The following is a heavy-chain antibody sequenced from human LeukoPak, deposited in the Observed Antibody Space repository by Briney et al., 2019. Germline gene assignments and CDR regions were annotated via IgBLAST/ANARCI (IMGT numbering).Heavy chain of an antibody. CDR3: AKDGPSWFFDY. D-gene: IGHD3-22*01. CDR1: GFTFSSYA. J-gene: IGHJ4*02. Sequence: GGSLRLSCAASGFTFSSYAMSWVRQAPGKGLEWVSGISGSAGSTFYADSVEGRFTISRGNSKNTLYLQMNSLRAEDTAVYYCAKDGPSWFFDYWGQGTLVAVSS. CDR2: ISGSAGST. V-gene: IGHV3-23*01.